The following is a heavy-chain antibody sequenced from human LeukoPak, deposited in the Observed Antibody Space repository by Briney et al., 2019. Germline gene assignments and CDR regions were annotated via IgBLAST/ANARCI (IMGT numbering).Heavy chain of an antibody. Sequence: GGSLRLSCAVSGFTFSTHSMNWVRQAPGKGLEWVSSISSSDSYMFYADSVQGRFTISRDSAKNSLYLQMNSLRADDTAVYYCARESGNDYGEGFDIWGQGTMVTVSS. CDR2: ISSSDSYM. D-gene: IGHD1-1*01. CDR1: GFTFSTHS. J-gene: IGHJ3*02. V-gene: IGHV3-21*01. CDR3: ARESGNDYGEGFDI.